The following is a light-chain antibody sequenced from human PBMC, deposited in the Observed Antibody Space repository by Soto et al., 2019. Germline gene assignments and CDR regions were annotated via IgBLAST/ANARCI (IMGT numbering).Light chain of an antibody. V-gene: IGKV3-15*01. CDR1: QSVISN. J-gene: IGKJ5*01. Sequence: EIVMTQSPSTLSVSPGERATLSCRASQSVISNLAWYQQKPGHSPNLIYDASTRATGIPARFSGSGSGTEFTLTISSLQSEDFAVYDCQQYNSWPLTFGQGTRLEI. CDR3: QQYNSWPLT. CDR2: DAS.